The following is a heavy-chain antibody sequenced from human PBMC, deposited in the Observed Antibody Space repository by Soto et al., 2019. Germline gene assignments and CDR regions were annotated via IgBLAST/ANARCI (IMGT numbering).Heavy chain of an antibody. CDR3: ARLPDY. J-gene: IGHJ4*02. Sequence: SETLSLTCTVSGDSISSNIHYWGWIRQPPGKGLESIANIYYDGNTYYNPSLKSRVTISLDTSKNQFSLRLNSVTAADTAVYSSARLPDYWRQGILVTVS. CDR2: IYYDGNT. D-gene: IGHD2-2*01. CDR1: GDSISSNIHY. V-gene: IGHV4-39*07.